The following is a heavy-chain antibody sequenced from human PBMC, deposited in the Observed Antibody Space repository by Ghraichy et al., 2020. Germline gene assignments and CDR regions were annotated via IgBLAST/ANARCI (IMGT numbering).Heavy chain of an antibody. V-gene: IGHV4-39*01. Sequence: SETLSLTCTVSGGSISSSSYYWGWIRQRPGKGLEWIGTIYYSGSTYCNPSLKSRVTISVDSSKNQFSLKLRTVTAADTAVYYCARLFSYYDSSGYFDYWGQGTLVTVSS. D-gene: IGHD3-22*01. CDR3: ARLFSYYDSSGYFDY. J-gene: IGHJ4*02. CDR2: IYYSGST. CDR1: GGSISSSSYY.